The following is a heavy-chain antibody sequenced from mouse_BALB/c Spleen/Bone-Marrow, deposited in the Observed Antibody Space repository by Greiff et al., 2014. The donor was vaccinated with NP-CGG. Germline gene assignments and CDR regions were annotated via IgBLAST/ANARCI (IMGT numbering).Heavy chain of an antibody. J-gene: IGHJ3*01. Sequence: VQLQQSGAELVKPGASVKLSCTASGFTINDTYMHWVKQRPAQSLEWIGRIDPSNGNTNYDPKFQGKATITADTSSNTAYLQLSSLTSEDTAVYDCARYNYGSSQFAYWGQGTLVTVSA. D-gene: IGHD1-1*01. V-gene: IGHV14-3*02. CDR1: GFTINDTY. CDR3: ARYNYGSSQFAY. CDR2: IDPSNGNT.